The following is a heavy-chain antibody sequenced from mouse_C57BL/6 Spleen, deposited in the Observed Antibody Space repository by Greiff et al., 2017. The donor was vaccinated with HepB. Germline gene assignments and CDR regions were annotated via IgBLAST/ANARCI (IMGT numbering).Heavy chain of an antibody. J-gene: IGHJ3*01. Sequence: EVKVVESGGGLVKPGGSLKLSCAASGFTFSSYAMSWVRQTPEKRLEWVATISDGGSYTYYPDNVKGRFTISRDNAKNNLYLQMSHLKSEDTAMYYCARDQDYGPAWFAYWGQGTLVTVSA. CDR3: ARDQDYGPAWFAY. CDR2: ISDGGSYT. D-gene: IGHD1-1*02. CDR1: GFTFSSYA. V-gene: IGHV5-4*01.